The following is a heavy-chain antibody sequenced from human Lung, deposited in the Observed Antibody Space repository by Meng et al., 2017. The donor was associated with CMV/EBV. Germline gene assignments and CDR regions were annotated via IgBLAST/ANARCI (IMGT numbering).Heavy chain of an antibody. Sequence: GESXKISXEGSGFSFSDYYMIWIRQAPGKGLEWLAYISSSGNSIYYTDSVEGRFTISRDNARNSLYLQMNSLRVDDTAVYYCARDRGGNYYFGYWGQGTLVTVSS. CDR2: ISSSGNSI. CDR1: GFSFSDYY. J-gene: IGHJ4*02. V-gene: IGHV3-11*01. D-gene: IGHD4-23*01. CDR3: ARDRGGNYYFGY.